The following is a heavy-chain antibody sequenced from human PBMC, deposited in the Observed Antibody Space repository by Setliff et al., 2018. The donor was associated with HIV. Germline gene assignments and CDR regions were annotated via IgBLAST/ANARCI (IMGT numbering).Heavy chain of an antibody. D-gene: IGHD3-10*01. J-gene: IGHJ6*03. V-gene: IGHV1-2*02. Sequence: ASVKVSCKASGYTFTGYYIHWVRQAPGQGLEWMAWINPNSSDTNYIQKFQGRVTMTRDTSISTAYMELSRLTSDDTAVYYCARGRGSGSPENYYMDVWGKGTTVNVSS. CDR1: GYTFTGYY. CDR2: INPNSSDT. CDR3: ARGRGSGSPENYYMDV.